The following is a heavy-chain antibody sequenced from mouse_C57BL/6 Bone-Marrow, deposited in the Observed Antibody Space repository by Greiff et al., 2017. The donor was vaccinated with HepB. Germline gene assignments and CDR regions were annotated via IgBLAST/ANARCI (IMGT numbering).Heavy chain of an antibody. J-gene: IGHJ2*01. Sequence: QVQLQQSGAELVKPGASVKISCKASGYAFSSYWMNWVKQRPGKGLEWIGQNYPGDGDTNYNGKFKGKATLTADKSSSTAYMQLSSLTSEDSAVYFCASFYYYGSSRDYWGQGTTLTVSS. D-gene: IGHD1-1*01. CDR1: GYAFSSYW. CDR3: ASFYYYGSSRDY. CDR2: NYPGDGDT. V-gene: IGHV1-80*01.